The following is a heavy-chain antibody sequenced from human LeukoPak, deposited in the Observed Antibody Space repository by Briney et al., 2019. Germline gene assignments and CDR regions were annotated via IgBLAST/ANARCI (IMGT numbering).Heavy chain of an antibody. Sequence: SETLSLTCSLSGGSISSFYWSWIRQPPGKGLEWIGYIYHSGSTYYNPSLKSRVTISVDRSKNQFSLKLSSVTAADTAVYYCARSVDTAMVYHAFDIWGQGTMVTVSS. CDR3: ARSVDTAMVYHAFDI. V-gene: IGHV4-59*12. D-gene: IGHD5-18*01. CDR2: IYHSGST. J-gene: IGHJ3*02. CDR1: GGSISSFY.